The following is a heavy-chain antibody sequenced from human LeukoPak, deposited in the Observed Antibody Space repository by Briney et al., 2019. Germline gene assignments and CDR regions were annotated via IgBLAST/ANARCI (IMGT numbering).Heavy chain of an antibody. D-gene: IGHD5-24*01. V-gene: IGHV3-74*01. CDR1: GFTFTSHW. Sequence: GGSLRLSCAASGFTFTSHWIRWVRQAPGKGLLWVSYITYDGSSTIYADSVKGRFTIPRDNAKNTVHLQMNSLRVEDTAIYYCARASDGWSIDYWGQGTLVTVSS. CDR3: ARASDGWSIDY. CDR2: ITYDGSST. J-gene: IGHJ4*02.